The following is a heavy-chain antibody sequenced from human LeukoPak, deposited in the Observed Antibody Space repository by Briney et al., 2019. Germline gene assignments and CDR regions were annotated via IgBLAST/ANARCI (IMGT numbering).Heavy chain of an antibody. CDR1: GFRFSNDA. CDR2: ISFDESKE. Sequence: GGSLRLSCAASGFRFSNDAMHWVRQAPGKGLEWVAVISFDESKEDYADSVKGRFTISRDNSKNTLYVQLNSLSVEDTAVYYCARDSAYYYDSSGFSYCDYWGPGTLVTVSS. V-gene: IGHV3-30-3*01. D-gene: IGHD3-22*01. CDR3: ARDSAYYYDSSGFSYCDY. J-gene: IGHJ4*02.